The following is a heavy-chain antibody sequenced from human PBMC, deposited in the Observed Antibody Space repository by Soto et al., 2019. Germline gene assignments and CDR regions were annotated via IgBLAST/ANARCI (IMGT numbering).Heavy chain of an antibody. V-gene: IGHV3-23*01. CDR1: GFTFGNYA. CDR3: AKDYYDSRGYSYFAY. CDR2: ISGSGGST. Sequence: GYLVVSCASCGFTFGNYAMVWVRQPPGKGLEWVSAISGSGGSTYYADSVKGRFTISRDNSKNMLYLQMKSVRAEDTAVYYCAKDYYDSRGYSYFAYWGQGTRSPGPQ. J-gene: IGHJ4*02. D-gene: IGHD3-22*01.